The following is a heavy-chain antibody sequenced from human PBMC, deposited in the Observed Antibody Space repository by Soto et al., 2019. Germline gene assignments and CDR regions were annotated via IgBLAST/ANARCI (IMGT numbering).Heavy chain of an antibody. D-gene: IGHD3-16*02. Sequence: PSETLSLTCTVSGGSISGGSYYWSWIRHYPGKGLEWIGYIYYSGSTFYNPSLKSRLSISVDTSKNQFSLKLSSVTAADTAVYYCARAHTGSFDYVWQSYRYTADFDYWGQGTIVTV. CDR1: GGSISGGSYY. V-gene: IGHV4-31*03. CDR2: IYYSGST. J-gene: IGHJ4*02. CDR3: ARAHTGSFDYVWQSYRYTADFDY.